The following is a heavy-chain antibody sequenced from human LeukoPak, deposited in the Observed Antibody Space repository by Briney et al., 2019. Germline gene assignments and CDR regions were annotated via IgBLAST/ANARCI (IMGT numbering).Heavy chain of an antibody. V-gene: IGHV5-51*01. D-gene: IGHD2-8*01. Sequence: GESLKISCKGSGYGFTSYWIGWVRQMPGKGLEWMGIINPGDSDTRYSPSFQGQVTISADKSISTAYLQWSSLKASDTAMYYCARHYRNGDRTLDYWGQGTLVTVSS. CDR1: GYGFTSYW. J-gene: IGHJ4*02. CDR2: INPGDSDT. CDR3: ARHYRNGDRTLDY.